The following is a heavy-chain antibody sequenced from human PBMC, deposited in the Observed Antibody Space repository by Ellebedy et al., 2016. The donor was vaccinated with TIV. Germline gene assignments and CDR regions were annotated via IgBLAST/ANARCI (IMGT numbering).Heavy chain of an antibody. CDR2: IYPGDSDT. V-gene: IGHV5-51*01. CDR1: GYSFTSYW. J-gene: IGHJ4*02. Sequence: GESLKISCKGSGYSFTSYWIGWVRQMPGKGLEWMGIIYPGDSDTRYSPSFQGQVTISADKSISTAYLQWSSLKASDTAMYYCARLPSYYDFWSGYYEVGYFDYWGQGTLVTVSS. CDR3: ARLPSYYDFWSGYYEVGYFDY. D-gene: IGHD3-3*01.